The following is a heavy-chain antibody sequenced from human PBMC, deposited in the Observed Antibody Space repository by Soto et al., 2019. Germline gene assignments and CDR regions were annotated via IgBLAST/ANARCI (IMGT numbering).Heavy chain of an antibody. D-gene: IGHD3-22*01. V-gene: IGHV4-59*11. CDR3: ARDRYFYDSRGYYRTLDS. J-gene: IGHJ5*01. CDR2: IFHSGIT. Sequence: SETLSLTCTISGDSFSNHYWTWIRQSPGKGLGWIGYIFHSGITDYNPSVKSRVTISIDKSRNLFSLNLTSVTAADTAVYYCARDRYFYDSRGYYRTLDSWGQGTLVTSPQ. CDR1: GDSFSNHY.